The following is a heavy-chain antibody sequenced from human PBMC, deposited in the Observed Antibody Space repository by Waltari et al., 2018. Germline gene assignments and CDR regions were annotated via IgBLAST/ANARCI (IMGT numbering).Heavy chain of an antibody. V-gene: IGHV1-3*01. CDR1: GYSFRSYD. Sequence: QVQLVQSGAEVMKHGASMKISCPTYGYSFRSYDINWVRQAHGQRLEWVGWINPASGHTKYLQKFEGRVTITSDTSADTVYMELTSLTSEDTAVFYCARDEISAAGSLYYYYGLDVWGQGTPVTVS. J-gene: IGHJ6*02. CDR3: ARDEISAAGSLYYYYGLDV. CDR2: INPASGHT. D-gene: IGHD6-13*01.